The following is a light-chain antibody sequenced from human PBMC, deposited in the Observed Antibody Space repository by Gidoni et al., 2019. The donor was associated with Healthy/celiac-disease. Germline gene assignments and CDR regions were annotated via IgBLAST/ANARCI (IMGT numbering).Light chain of an antibody. CDR3: SSYTSSSIRI. J-gene: IGLJ2*01. CDR2: EVN. V-gene: IGLV2-14*01. CDR1: SSDVGGYNY. Sequence: QSALTQPASVSGSPGQSITISCTGTSSDVGGYNYVSWYQQPPGKAPKLIIYEVNNRPSGVSNRFSGSKSGNTASLTISGLQAEDEADYYCSSYTSSSIRIFGGGTKLTVL.